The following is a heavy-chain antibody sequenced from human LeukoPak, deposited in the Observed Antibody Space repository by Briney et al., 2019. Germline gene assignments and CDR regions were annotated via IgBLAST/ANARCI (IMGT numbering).Heavy chain of an antibody. V-gene: IGHV3-23*01. D-gene: IGHD1-26*01. CDR2: ISASGANA. J-gene: IGHJ4*02. CDR1: GFTFTTYP. Sequence: GGSLRLSCAASGFTFTTYPMSWVRQAPGKGLGWVSTISASGANAFYVDSVKGRLTISRDNSKNTLYLEMNTLRAEDTAIYYCAKEDFESYFLDCWGQGTLVTVSS. CDR3: AKEDFESYFLDC.